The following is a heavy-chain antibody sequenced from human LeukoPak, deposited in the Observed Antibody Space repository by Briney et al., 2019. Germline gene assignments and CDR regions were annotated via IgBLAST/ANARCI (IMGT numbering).Heavy chain of an antibody. CDR2: ISTYNGNT. J-gene: IGHJ6*04. CDR1: GYTFTTYG. CDR3: ARDWMSDGLVVLPASQGGTMDV. D-gene: IGHD2-2*01. Sequence: GASVKVSCKASGYTFTTYGVSWVRQAPGQGLEWMGWISTYNGNTNYPQKFQGRVTVTTDRAASTVYMELRSLRSDDTAVYFCARDWMSDGLVVLPASQGGTMDVWGKGTTVIVSS. V-gene: IGHV1-18*01.